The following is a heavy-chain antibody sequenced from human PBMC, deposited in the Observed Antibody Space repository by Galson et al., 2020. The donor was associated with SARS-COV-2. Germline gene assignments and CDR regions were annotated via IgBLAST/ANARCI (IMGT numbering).Heavy chain of an antibody. CDR2: IGGGGISK. CDR1: GFMSETYD. CDR3: AQGGWLDF. V-gene: IGHV3-23*03. J-gene: IGHJ4*02. D-gene: IGHD6-19*01. Sequence: GGSLRLSCAASGFMSETYDMTWVRQAPGKGLEWVSSIGGGGISKHYADSVKGRFTISRDNSKNILYLQMSSLGVEDTARYFCAQGGWLDFWGQGTVVSVSA.